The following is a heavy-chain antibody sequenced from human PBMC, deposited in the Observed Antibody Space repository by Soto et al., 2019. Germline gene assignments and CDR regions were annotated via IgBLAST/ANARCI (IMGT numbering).Heavy chain of an antibody. CDR1: GASINSADYF. D-gene: IGHD1-26*01. V-gene: IGHV4-39*01. CDR2: IFYNGNT. CDR3: ARRGGGSFPYPPAIFDY. Sequence: SETLSLTCTVSGASINSADYFWGWIRQPPGKGLECIGSIFYNGNTYYNPSLESRVTLSVDTSKNQFSLKLSSVTAADTAVYYCARRGGGSFPYPPAIFDYWGQGALVTVSS. J-gene: IGHJ4*02.